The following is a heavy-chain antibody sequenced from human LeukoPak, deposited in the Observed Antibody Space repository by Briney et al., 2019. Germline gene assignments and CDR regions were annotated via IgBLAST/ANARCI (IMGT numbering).Heavy chain of an antibody. D-gene: IGHD6-6*01. CDR1: GDSICSYF. V-gene: IGHV4-59*08. J-gene: IGHJ4*02. Sequence: SETLSLTCNVSGDSICSYFWSWIRQPPGKGLEWIGNIYYSGSTNYNPSLKSRVSISVDTSKNQFSLKVSSVTAADTAVYYCARTHSTSSLYHFDSWGQGTLVTVSS. CDR2: IYYSGST. CDR3: ARTHSTSSLYHFDS.